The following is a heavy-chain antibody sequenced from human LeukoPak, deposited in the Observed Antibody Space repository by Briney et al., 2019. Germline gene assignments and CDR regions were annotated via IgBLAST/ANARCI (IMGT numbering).Heavy chain of an antibody. Sequence: EASVKVSCKASGYTFTGYYMHWVRQAPGQVLEWMGWINPNSGGTNYAQKFQGRVTMTRDTSISTAYMELSRLRSDDTAVYYCARGGSSWGEYFDYWGQGTPVTVSS. D-gene: IGHD6-13*01. CDR1: GYTFTGYY. J-gene: IGHJ4*02. CDR3: ARGGSSWGEYFDY. V-gene: IGHV1-2*02. CDR2: INPNSGGT.